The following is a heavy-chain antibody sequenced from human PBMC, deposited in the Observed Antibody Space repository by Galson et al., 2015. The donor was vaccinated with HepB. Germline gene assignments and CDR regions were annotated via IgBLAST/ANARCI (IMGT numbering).Heavy chain of an antibody. CDR3: ARLYGSGTYYFDF. J-gene: IGHJ4*02. Sequence: TLSLTCAVSGGSISSGAYSWSWIRQPPGKGLEWIGYIYHSRSTYYNPSLESRVTFSLDRSKNQFSLKLSSVTAADTAVYYCARLYGSGTYYFDFWGQGTLVTVSS. CDR2: IYHSRST. CDR1: GGSISSGAYS. V-gene: IGHV4-30-2*01. D-gene: IGHD3-10*01.